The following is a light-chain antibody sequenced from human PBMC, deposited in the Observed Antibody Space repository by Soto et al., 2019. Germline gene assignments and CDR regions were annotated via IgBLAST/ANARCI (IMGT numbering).Light chain of an antibody. CDR2: KAT. CDR1: QRIDTW. V-gene: IGKV1-5*03. J-gene: IGKJ1*01. CDR3: HQYETFSPWT. Sequence: DIQMTQSPSILSASVGDRVTITCRASQRIDTWLAWYQQKPGTAPKLLIYKATTLQSGVPSRFSGSGSGTEFTLAISSLEPDDFASYYSHQYETFSPWTFGQGTKVEVK.